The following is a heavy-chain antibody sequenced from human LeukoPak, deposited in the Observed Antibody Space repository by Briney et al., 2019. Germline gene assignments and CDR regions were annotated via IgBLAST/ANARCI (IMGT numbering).Heavy chain of an antibody. V-gene: IGHV3-43*02. CDR2: ISGDGGST. D-gene: IGHD6-13*01. Sequence: GGSLRLSCAASGFTFDDYAMHWVRQAPGKGLEWVSLISGDGGSTYYADSVKGRFTISRDNSKNSLYLQMNSLKAEDTAVYYCARSRAAAGTLGFDPWGQGTLVTVSS. CDR1: GFTFDDYA. J-gene: IGHJ5*02. CDR3: ARSRAAAGTLGFDP.